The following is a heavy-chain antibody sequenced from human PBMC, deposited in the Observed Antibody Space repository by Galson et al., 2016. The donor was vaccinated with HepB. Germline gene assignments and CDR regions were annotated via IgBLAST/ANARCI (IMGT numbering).Heavy chain of an antibody. V-gene: IGHV1-46*01. D-gene: IGHD3-22*01. CDR2: INPSGGST. CDR1: GYTFTRYY. J-gene: IGHJ4*02. CDR3: ARGGYYDSSGSLRY. Sequence: SVKVSCKASGYTFTRYYIHWVRQAPGQGHEWMGVINPSGGSTKDAQKFQGRVTMTRDTSTSTVYMGLSSLRSEDTAVYFCARGGYYDSSGSLRYWGQGTLVTVSS.